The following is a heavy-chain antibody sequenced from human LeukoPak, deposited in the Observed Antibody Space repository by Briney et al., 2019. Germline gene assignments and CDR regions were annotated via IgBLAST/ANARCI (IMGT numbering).Heavy chain of an antibody. CDR1: GGSISSGGYS. CDR3: ARGYCSSTSCYGFDY. V-gene: IGHV4-30-2*01. D-gene: IGHD2-2*01. Sequence: PSQTLSLTCAVSGGSISSGGYSWSWIRQPPGKGLEWIGYIYHSGSTYYNPSLKSRVTISVDGSKNQFSLKLSSVTAADTAVYYCARGYCSSTSCYGFDYWGQGTLVTVSS. CDR2: IYHSGST. J-gene: IGHJ4*02.